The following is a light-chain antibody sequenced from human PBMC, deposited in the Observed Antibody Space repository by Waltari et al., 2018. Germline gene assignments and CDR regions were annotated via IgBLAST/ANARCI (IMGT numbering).Light chain of an antibody. CDR1: NIDTKP. CDR2: DDY. V-gene: IGLV3-21*02. CDR3: QVWDDSSNHWV. Sequence: SYVLTQPPSVSVAPGQTATITCGGDNIDTKPFPWYQQKPGQAPLLVVYDDYVRPSGIPDRFAGTTSGNTATLTISRVEAGGEADYYCQVWDDSSNHWVFGGGTKLTVL. J-gene: IGLJ3*02.